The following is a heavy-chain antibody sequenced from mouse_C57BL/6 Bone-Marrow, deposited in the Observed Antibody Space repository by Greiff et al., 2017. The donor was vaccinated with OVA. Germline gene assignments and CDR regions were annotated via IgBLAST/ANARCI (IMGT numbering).Heavy chain of an antibody. CDR3: ARVGIYYDYDY. V-gene: IGHV1-77*01. J-gene: IGHJ2*01. CDR1: GYTFTDYY. D-gene: IGHD2-4*01. Sequence: QVQLQQPGAELVKPGASVKLSCKASGYTFTDYYINWVKQRPGQGLEWIGKIGPGSGSTYYNEKFKGKATLTADKSSSTAYMQLSSLTSEDSAVYFCARVGIYYDYDYWGQGTTLTVSS. CDR2: IGPGSGST.